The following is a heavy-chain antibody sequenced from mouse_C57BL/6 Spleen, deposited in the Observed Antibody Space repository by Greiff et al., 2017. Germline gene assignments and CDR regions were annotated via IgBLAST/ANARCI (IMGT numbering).Heavy chain of an antibody. D-gene: IGHD2-13*01. CDR2: IDPGDGDT. CDR1: GYAFSSSW. V-gene: IGHV1-82*01. CDR3: ARRPSDGIREVDD. Sequence: VHVKQSGPELVKPGASVKISCKASGYAFSSSWMNWVKQRPGKGLEWIGRIDPGDGDTNYNGKFKGKATLTADKSSSTAYMQLSRLTSEDAAVYFCARRPSDGIREVDDWGQGTTLTVSS. J-gene: IGHJ2*01.